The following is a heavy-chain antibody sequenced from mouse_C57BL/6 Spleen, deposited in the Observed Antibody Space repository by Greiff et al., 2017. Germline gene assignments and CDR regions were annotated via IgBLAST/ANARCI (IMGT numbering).Heavy chain of an antibody. Sequence: QVQLQQSGAELVRPGASVTLSCKASGYTFTDYEMHWVKQTPVHGLEWIGAIDPETGGTAYNQKFKGKAILTADKSSSTAYMELRSLTSEDSAVYYCTRWDYGNYYYAMDYWGQGTSVTDSS. CDR2: IDPETGGT. J-gene: IGHJ4*01. D-gene: IGHD2-1*01. CDR3: TRWDYGNYYYAMDY. V-gene: IGHV1-15*01. CDR1: GYTFTDYE.